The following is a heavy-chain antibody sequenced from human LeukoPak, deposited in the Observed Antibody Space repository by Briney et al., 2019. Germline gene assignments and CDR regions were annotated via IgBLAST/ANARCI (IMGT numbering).Heavy chain of an antibody. D-gene: IGHD3-10*01. V-gene: IGHV3-15*01. CDR2: IKSKTDGGAT. Sequence: GGSLRLSCAASGFTFSNAWMSWVRQAPGKGLEWVGRIKSKTDGGATDYAAPVKGRFTISRDDSKNTLYLQKNSLKTEDTAVYYCTTKRFGELLLDYWGQGTLVTVSS. CDR3: TTKRFGELLLDY. CDR1: GFTFSNAW. J-gene: IGHJ4*02.